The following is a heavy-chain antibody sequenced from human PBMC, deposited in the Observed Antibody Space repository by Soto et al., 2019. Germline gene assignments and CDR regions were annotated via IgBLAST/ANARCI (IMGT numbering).Heavy chain of an antibody. J-gene: IGHJ4*02. CDR1: GFTFSSYA. CDR3: AKDRMKTLIEIYDYYDSSGYYNY. D-gene: IGHD3-22*01. Sequence: GGSLRLSCAASGFTFSSYAMSWVRQAPGKGLEWVSAISGSGGSTYYADSVKGRFTISRDNSKNTLYLQMNSLRAEDTAVYYCAKDRMKTLIEIYDYYDSSGYYNYWGQGTLVTVSS. V-gene: IGHV3-23*01. CDR2: ISGSGGST.